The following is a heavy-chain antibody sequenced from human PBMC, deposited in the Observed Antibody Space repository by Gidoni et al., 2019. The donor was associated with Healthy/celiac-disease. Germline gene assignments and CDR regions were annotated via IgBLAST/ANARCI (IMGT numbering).Heavy chain of an antibody. V-gene: IGHV3-23*01. D-gene: IGHD2-21*02. Sequence: EVQLLESGGGLVQPGGSLRLSCGASGFTFRRYEMSWVRQAPGKGLEWVSAISGSGGSTYYADSVKGRFTISRDNSKNTLYLQMNSLRAEDTAVYYCAKDRGSGAYCGGDCSLSFDYWGQGTLVTVSS. CDR2: ISGSGGST. CDR1: GFTFRRYE. J-gene: IGHJ4*02. CDR3: AKDRGSGAYCGGDCSLSFDY.